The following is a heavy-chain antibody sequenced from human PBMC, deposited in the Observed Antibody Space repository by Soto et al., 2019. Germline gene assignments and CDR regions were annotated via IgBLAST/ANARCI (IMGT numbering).Heavy chain of an antibody. D-gene: IGHD3-16*01. CDR3: AQDWGTYKLTGRRLDT. CDR2: ISGSGGST. CDR1: GFTFSSYA. Sequence: GGSLRLSCAASGFTFSSYAMSWVRQAPGKGLEWVSAISGSGGSTYYADSVKGRFTISRDNSKNTLYLQMNSLRAEDTAVYYSAQDWGTYKLTGRRLDTWGQGCLGTVCS. V-gene: IGHV3-23*01. J-gene: IGHJ5*02.